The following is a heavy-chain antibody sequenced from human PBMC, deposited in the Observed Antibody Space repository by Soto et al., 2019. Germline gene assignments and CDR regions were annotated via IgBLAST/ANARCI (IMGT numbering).Heavy chain of an antibody. CDR1: GFTFSSYW. V-gene: IGHV3-74*01. J-gene: IGHJ4*02. CDR3: ASYSRGSSGWWNFDY. CDR2: INSDGSST. D-gene: IGHD6-19*01. Sequence: EVQLVECGGGLVQPGGSLRLSCAASGFTFSSYWMHWVRQAPGKGLVWVSRINSDGSSTSYADSVKGRFTISRDNAKNTLYLQMNSLRAEDTAVYYCASYSRGSSGWWNFDYWGQGTLVTVSS.